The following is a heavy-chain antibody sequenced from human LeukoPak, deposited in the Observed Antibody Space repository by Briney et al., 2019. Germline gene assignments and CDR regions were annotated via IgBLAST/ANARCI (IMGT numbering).Heavy chain of an antibody. CDR2: FSGSGPNT. CDR1: GFTFSTYA. J-gene: IGHJ4*02. D-gene: IGHD6-13*01. CDR3: ATGYSSSWYYFEY. V-gene: IGHV3-23*01. Sequence: GGSLRLSCATSGFTFSTYAMSWVRQAPGKGLEWVSVFSGSGPNTYYADSVKGRFTISRDNSKKILSLQMNSLRAEDTAVYYCATGYSSSWYYFEYWGQGILVTISS.